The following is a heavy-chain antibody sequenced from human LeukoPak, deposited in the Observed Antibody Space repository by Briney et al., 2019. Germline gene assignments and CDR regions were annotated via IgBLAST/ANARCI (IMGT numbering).Heavy chain of an antibody. V-gene: IGHV4-31*03. CDR3: ASGYPRAPHYFDY. CDR1: GGYISSGGYY. CDR2: IYYSGST. J-gene: IGHJ4*02. Sequence: PSETLSLTCTVSGGYISSGGYYWSWIRQPPGNGLEWIGYIYYSGSTYYNPSLKSRVTISVDTSKNQFSLKLSSVTAADTAVYYCASGYPRAPHYFDYWGQGTLVTVSS. D-gene: IGHD5-18*01.